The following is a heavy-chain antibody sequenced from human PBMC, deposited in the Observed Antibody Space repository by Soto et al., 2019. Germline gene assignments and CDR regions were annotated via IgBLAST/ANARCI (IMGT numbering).Heavy chain of an antibody. CDR1: GGTFSSYA. CDR2: IIPIFGTA. V-gene: IGHV1-69*13. Sequence: SVKVSCKASGGTFSSYAISWVRQTPGQGLEWMGGIIPIFGTANYAQKFQGRVTITADESTSTAYMELSSLRSEDTAVYYCARSYCGGDCYFDYWGQGTLVTVSS. D-gene: IGHD2-21*02. J-gene: IGHJ4*02. CDR3: ARSYCGGDCYFDY.